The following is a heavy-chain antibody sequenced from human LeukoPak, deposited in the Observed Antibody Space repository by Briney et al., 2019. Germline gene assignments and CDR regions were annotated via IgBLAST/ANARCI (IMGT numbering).Heavy chain of an antibody. Sequence: ASVKVSYKASGYTFTNYGISWVRQAPGQGREWMGWISAYNGNTNYAQKLQGRVTMTTDTSTSTAYMELRSLRSDDTAVYYCARGFILGDYYYMDVWGKGSTVTVSS. CDR3: ARGFILGDYYYMDV. J-gene: IGHJ6*03. V-gene: IGHV1-18*01. CDR1: GYTFTNYG. CDR2: ISAYNGNT. D-gene: IGHD3-16*01.